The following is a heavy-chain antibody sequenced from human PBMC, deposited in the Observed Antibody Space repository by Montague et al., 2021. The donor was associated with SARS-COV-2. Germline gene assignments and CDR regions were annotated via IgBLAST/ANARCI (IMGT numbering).Heavy chain of an antibody. J-gene: IGHJ6*02. CDR3: ARVGRQQLVRLSGMDV. CDR2: IYYSGST. V-gene: IGHV4-38-2*02. Sequence: SETLSLTCSVSGYSITRVFWCWLRQPPGKGLEWIGSIYYSGSTYYNPSLKSRVTISVDTSKNQFSLKLSSVTAADTAVYYCARVGRQQLVRLSGMDVWGQGTTVTVSS. D-gene: IGHD6-13*01. CDR1: GYSITRVF.